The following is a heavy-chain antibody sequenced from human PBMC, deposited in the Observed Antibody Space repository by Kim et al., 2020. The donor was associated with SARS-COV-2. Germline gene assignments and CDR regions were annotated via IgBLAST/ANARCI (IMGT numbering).Heavy chain of an antibody. CDR3: ARGDIVATTHNWFDP. CDR1: GGTFSSYA. Sequence: SVKVSCKASGGTFSSYAISWVRQAPGQGLEWMGRIIPILGIANYAQKFQGRVTITADKSTSTAYMELSSLRSEDTAVYYCARGDIVATTHNWFDPWGQGTLVTVSS. J-gene: IGHJ5*02. V-gene: IGHV1-69*04. CDR2: IIPILGIA. D-gene: IGHD5-12*01.